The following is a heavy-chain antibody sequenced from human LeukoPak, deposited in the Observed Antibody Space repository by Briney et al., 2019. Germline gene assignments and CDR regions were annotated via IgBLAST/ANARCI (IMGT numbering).Heavy chain of an antibody. CDR2: IYTSGST. CDR3: ARSDRMWSSGYYTYYYYMDV. D-gene: IGHD3-22*01. Sequence: TSETLSLTCTVPGGSISSGSYYWSWIRQPAGKGLEWLGRIYTSGSTNYNPSLKSRVTISVDTSKNQFSLNLSSVTAADTAVYYCARSDRMWSSGYYTYYYYMDVWGKGTTVTVSS. CDR1: GGSISSGSYY. V-gene: IGHV4-61*02. J-gene: IGHJ6*03.